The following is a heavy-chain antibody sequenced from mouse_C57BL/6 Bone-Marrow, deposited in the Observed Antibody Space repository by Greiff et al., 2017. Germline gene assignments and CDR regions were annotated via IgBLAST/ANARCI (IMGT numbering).Heavy chain of an antibody. CDR2: IYPGSGNT. V-gene: IGHV1-76*01. J-gene: IGHJ1*03. CDR1: GYTFTDYY. D-gene: IGHD1-1*01. CDR3: ARSLIITTVVAAHWYFDV. Sequence: QVQLQQSGAELVRPGASVKLSCKASGYTFTDYYINWVKQRPGQGLEWIARIYPGSGNTYYNEKFKGKATLTAEKSSSTAYMQLSSLTSEDSAVYFCARSLIITTVVAAHWYFDVWGTGTTVTVSS.